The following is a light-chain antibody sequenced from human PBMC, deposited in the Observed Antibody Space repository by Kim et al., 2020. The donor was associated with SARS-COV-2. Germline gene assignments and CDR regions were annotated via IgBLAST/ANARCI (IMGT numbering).Light chain of an antibody. J-gene: IGLJ1*01. CDR2: SNN. CDR3: AAWDDSLNGYV. V-gene: IGLV1-44*01. CDR1: RSNNGRNT. Sequence: GRRVAIVCSGSRSNNGRNTVNWYRQLPGTAPKLLIYSNNQRPSGVPDRFSGSKSGTSASLAISGLQSEDEAYYYCAAWDDSLNGYVFGTGTKVTVL.